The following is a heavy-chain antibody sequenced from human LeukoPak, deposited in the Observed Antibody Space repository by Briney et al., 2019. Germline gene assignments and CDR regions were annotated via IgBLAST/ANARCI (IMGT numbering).Heavy chain of an antibody. J-gene: IGHJ5*02. Sequence: PGGSLRLSCEASGFTFSSYSMNWFRQAPGKGLEWVSYISSSSSTIYYADSVKGRFTISRDNAKNSLYLQMNSLRAEDTAVYYCALSGVTTFGVKVPWGQGTPVTVSS. D-gene: IGHD3-16*01. CDR2: ISSSSSTI. CDR1: GFTFSSYS. V-gene: IGHV3-48*01. CDR3: ALSGVTTFGVKVP.